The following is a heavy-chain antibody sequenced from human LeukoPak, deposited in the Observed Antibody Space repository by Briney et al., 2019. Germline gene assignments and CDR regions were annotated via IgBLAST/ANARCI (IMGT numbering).Heavy chain of an antibody. CDR2: ISGSGGST. J-gene: IGHJ4*02. CDR1: GFRFSAYA. Sequence: GGSLRLSCAASGFRFSAYAMTWVRQAPGKGLEWVSAISGSGGSTYYADSVKGRFTISRDNAKNTLYLQMNSLRGEDTAVYYCARGWVTISDYWDQGTLVTVSS. D-gene: IGHD4-23*01. V-gene: IGHV3-23*01. CDR3: ARGWVTISDY.